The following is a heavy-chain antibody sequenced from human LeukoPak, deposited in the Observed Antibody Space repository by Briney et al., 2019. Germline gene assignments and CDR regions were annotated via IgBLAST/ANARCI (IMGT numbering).Heavy chain of an antibody. J-gene: IGHJ3*01. CDR1: GFTFSSYA. V-gene: IGHV3-30-3*01. CDR3: VRESGFGELFPYAFDV. D-gene: IGHD3-10*01. CDR2: ISYDGSNK. Sequence: GRSLRLPCAASGFTFSSYAMHWVRQAPGKGLEWVAVISYDGSNKYYADSVKGRFTISRDNSKNTLYLQMNSLRAEDTAVYYCVRESGFGELFPYAFDVWGQGTVVTVSS.